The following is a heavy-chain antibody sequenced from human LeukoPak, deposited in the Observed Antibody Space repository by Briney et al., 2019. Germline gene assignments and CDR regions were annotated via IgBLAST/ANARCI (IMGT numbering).Heavy chain of an antibody. J-gene: IGHJ4*02. D-gene: IGHD2-2*01. CDR2: ISGSSGNT. Sequence: GGSLRLSCAASGFTFSNYAMNWVRQAPGKGLEWVSGISGSSGNTYYADSVKGHVTISRDNSKNTLYVPLNSLRAEDTAVYYCARDGYSSTTSRPDDWGQGTLVTVSS. V-gene: IGHV3-23*01. CDR1: GFTFSNYA. CDR3: ARDGYSSTTSRPDD.